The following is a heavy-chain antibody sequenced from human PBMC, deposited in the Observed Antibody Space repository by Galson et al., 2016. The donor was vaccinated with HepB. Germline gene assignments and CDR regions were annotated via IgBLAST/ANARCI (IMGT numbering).Heavy chain of an antibody. V-gene: IGHV1-8*01. J-gene: IGHJ5*01. CDR3: TRGITGTTLIES. D-gene: IGHD1-7*01. Sequence: SVKVSCKASGYAFTNYDTVWVRQASGQGLEWMAWMNPNSGNTGLAPRFKGRLTLTRDTSISTAYMELSGLSSEDTALYYCTRGITGTTLIESWGQGTLVTVSS. CDR2: MNPNSGNT. CDR1: GYAFTNYD.